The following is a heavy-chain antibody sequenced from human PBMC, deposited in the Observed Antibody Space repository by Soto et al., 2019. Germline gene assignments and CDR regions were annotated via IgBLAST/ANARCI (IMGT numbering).Heavy chain of an antibody. CDR2: ISYDGSNK. CDR1: GFTFSSYA. D-gene: IGHD1-26*01. Sequence: QVQLVESGGGVVQPGRSLRLSCAASGFTFSSYAMHWVRQAPGKGLEWVAVISYDGSNKYYADSVKGRFTISRDNSKNTLYLQMNSLRAEDTAVYYCARAERGGSYYQTVGLYWGQGTLVTVSS. CDR3: ARAERGGSYYQTVGLY. V-gene: IGHV3-30-3*01. J-gene: IGHJ4*02.